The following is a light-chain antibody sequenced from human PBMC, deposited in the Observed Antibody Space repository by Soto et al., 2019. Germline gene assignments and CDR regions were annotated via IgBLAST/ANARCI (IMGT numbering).Light chain of an antibody. CDR2: DAS. V-gene: IGKV3-15*01. CDR3: QRYNNWPLT. CDR1: QGIGST. Sequence: EIVMTQSPATLSVSPGEGATLSCRASQGIGSTLAWYQHKPGQTPRLLIYDASTRATGVPARFSGSGSGTGFTLTINILQSEDFAVYYCQRYNNWPLTFGGGTKVESK. J-gene: IGKJ4*01.